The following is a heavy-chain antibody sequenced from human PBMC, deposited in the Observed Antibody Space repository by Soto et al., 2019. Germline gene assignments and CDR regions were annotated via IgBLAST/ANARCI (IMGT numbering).Heavy chain of an antibody. J-gene: IGHJ6*02. CDR1: GFTFSDYG. Sequence: QVQLVESGGGAVQPGRSLRLSCAASGFTFSDYGMHWVRQAPGKGLEWLAVIAYDGSNKKHADSVKGRFTIARDNSKNTVYLQMSSLRPEDTAVYYCAKDLRLTLLGVVNPYYYYGMDVWGQGTTVTVSS. CDR2: IAYDGSNK. D-gene: IGHD3-3*01. CDR3: AKDLRLTLLGVVNPYYYYGMDV. V-gene: IGHV3-30*18.